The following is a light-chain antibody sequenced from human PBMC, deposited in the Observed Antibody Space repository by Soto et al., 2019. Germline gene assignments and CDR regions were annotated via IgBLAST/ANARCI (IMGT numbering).Light chain of an antibody. Sequence: EIVLTQSPGTLSLSPGERATLSCRASQSISSSYLAWYQQKPGQAPRLLFYAASSRATGIPDRFSGSGSGTDFTLTISRLGPQDFAVYYCQHYGRSPPLTFGGGTKVEIK. CDR3: QHYGRSPPLT. V-gene: IGKV3-20*01. CDR1: QSISSSY. CDR2: AAS. J-gene: IGKJ4*01.